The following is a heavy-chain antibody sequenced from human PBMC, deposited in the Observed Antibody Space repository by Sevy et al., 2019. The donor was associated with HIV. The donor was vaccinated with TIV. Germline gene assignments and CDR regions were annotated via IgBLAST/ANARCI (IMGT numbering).Heavy chain of an antibody. CDR1: GFTFSSHG. CDR3: ARDSNDYGDYQLSYYFDY. CDR2: IYDDGRNK. Sequence: GGSLRLSCAASGFTFSSHGMHWVRQTPGKGLEWVAVIYDDGRNKYYADFVKGRFTMSRDNSKNTLHLQMNSLRAEDTALYYCARDSNDYGDYQLSYYFDYWGQGTLVTVSS. D-gene: IGHD4-17*01. J-gene: IGHJ4*02. V-gene: IGHV3-33*01.